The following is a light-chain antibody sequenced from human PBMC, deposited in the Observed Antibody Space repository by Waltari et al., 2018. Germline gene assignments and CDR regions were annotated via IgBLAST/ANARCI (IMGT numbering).Light chain of an antibody. CDR3: QQVDSVPRT. CDR2: DAS. V-gene: IGKV1-12*01. CDR1: QGISIR. Sequence: DIQMTQSPSSVSASVGDRVPLTCRASQGISIRVAWYQQKPGKAPKLLIYDASSLHRGVPSRCSGSGSGTEFTLTISSLQPEDFATYYWQQVDSVPRTFGQGTKVEVK. J-gene: IGKJ1*01.